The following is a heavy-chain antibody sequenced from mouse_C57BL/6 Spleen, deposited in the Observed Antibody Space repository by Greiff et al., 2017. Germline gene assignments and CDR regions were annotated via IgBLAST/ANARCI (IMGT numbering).Heavy chain of an antibody. CDR3: ARESPTAGFAD. Sequence: VLLQQSGAELVKPGASVKLSCTASGFNIKDYYMPWVKQRTEQGLEWIGRIDPEDGETKYAPRVQGRATITADTASNTAYLQISSLTSEDTAVYYFARESPTAGFADWGQGTLVTVSA. V-gene: IGHV14-2*01. D-gene: IGHD1-2*01. CDR2: IDPEDGET. CDR1: GFNIKDYY. J-gene: IGHJ3*01.